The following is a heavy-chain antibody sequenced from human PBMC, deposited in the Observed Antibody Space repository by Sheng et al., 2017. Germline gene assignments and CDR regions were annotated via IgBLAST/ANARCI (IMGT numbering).Heavy chain of an antibody. V-gene: IGHV3-11*04. CDR1: GFTFSDYY. Sequence: QVQLVESGGGLVKPGGSLRLSCAASGFTFSDYYMTWIRQAPGKGLERVSYIRSGGRTMYYADSVKGRFTISRDNAKNSLYLEMNSLRAEDTAVYYCARDMKCGVSLAYSSGCEDVWGQGATVTVSS. J-gene: IGHJ6*02. CDR3: ARDMKCGVSLAYSSGCEDV. D-gene: IGHD2-21*01. CDR2: IRSGGRTM.